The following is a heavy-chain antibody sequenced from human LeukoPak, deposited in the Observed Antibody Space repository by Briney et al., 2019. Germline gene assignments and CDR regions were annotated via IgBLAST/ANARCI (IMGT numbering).Heavy chain of an antibody. Sequence: PGGSLRLSCAASGFTFSSYAMSWVRQAPGKGLEWVSAISGGGGSTYYADSVKGRFTISRDNSKNTLYLQMNSLRAEDTAVYYCAKGFDEAFYDFWSGFPRGWYYFDYWGQGTLVTVSS. D-gene: IGHD3-3*01. CDR2: ISGGGGST. J-gene: IGHJ4*02. V-gene: IGHV3-23*01. CDR1: GFTFSSYA. CDR3: AKGFDEAFYDFWSGFPRGWYYFDY.